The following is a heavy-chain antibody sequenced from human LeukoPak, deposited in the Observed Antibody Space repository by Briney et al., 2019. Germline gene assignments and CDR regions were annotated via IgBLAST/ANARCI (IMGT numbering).Heavy chain of an antibody. J-gene: IGHJ4*02. D-gene: IGHD6-13*01. V-gene: IGHV4-34*01. CDR2: INHSGST. Sequence: SETLSLTCAVYGGSFSGYYWSWIRQHPGKGLEGIGEINHSGSTNYNPSLKSRVTISVDTSKNQFSLKLSSVTAADTAVYYCARTYSSSWYPPNFDYWGQGTLVTVSS. CDR3: ARTYSSSWYPPNFDY. CDR1: GGSFSGYY.